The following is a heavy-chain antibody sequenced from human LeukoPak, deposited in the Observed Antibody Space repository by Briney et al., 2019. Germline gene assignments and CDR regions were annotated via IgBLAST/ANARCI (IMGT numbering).Heavy chain of an antibody. D-gene: IGHD6-19*01. CDR3: ASSFSSGWYSSGGIDY. J-gene: IGHJ4*02. CDR2: IIPIFGTA. CDR1: GDTFSRYP. V-gene: IGHV1-69*05. Sequence: SVKVSCKASGDTFSRYPINWVRQAPGQGLEWMGRIIPIFGTANYAQKFQGRVTITTDESTSTAYMELSSLRSEDTAVYYCASSFSSGWYSSGGIDYWGQGTLVTVSS.